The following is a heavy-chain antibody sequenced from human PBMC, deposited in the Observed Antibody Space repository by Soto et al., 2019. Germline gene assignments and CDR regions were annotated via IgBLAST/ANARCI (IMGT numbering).Heavy chain of an antibody. CDR1: GFTFNTSG. V-gene: IGHV3-33*01. J-gene: IGHJ2*01. Sequence: QVQLVESGGGVCQPGGSLRLSCAASGFTFNTSGMHWVRQAPGKGLECVAIIWNDGSEKYFADSVKGRFTISSDNYKKSVDLRMNSLRAEDTALYYCARDGYVASLTLSTRHWYLYLWGRCSLVTLSS. CDR3: ARDGYVASLTLSTRHWYLYL. D-gene: IGHD3-10*02. CDR2: IWNDGSEK.